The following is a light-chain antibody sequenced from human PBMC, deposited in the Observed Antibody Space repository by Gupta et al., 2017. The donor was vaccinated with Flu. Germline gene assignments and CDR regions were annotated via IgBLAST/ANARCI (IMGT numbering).Light chain of an antibody. Sequence: TSNDIGRYNYVSWYQHHPGKAPNLMIYEVTNRPSGVSDLFSGSKSGNTASLTISGLQAEDEADYYCNSFTSTSTPLVFGGGTKLTVL. CDR1: SNDIGRYNY. J-gene: IGLJ2*01. V-gene: IGLV2-14*01. CDR3: NSFTSTSTPLV. CDR2: EVT.